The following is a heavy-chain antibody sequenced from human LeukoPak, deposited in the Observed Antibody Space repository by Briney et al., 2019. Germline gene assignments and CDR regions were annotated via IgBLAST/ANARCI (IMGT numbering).Heavy chain of an antibody. CDR2: IYNAGST. J-gene: IGHJ4*02. V-gene: IGHV3-53*01. CDR3: AKEAGTYFDY. Sequence: PGGSLRLSCATSGFTVSDAYMSWVRQAPGKGLEWVSVIYNAGSTYYADSVKGRFTISSDNSKNTLYLQMNSLRAEDTAVYYCAKEAGTYFDYWGQGTLVTVSS. CDR1: GFTVSDAY.